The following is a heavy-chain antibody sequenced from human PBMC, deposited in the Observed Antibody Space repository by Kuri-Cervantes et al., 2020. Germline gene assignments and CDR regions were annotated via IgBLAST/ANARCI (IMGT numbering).Heavy chain of an antibody. CDR2: MYYSGST. J-gene: IGHJ5*02. D-gene: IGHD6-19*01. CDR3: ARTRIAVAGTGLRTPNWFDP. CDR1: GGSVTSSDYY. Sequence: SETLSLTCTVSGGSVTSSDYYWGWIRQPPGKGLEWIGSMYYSGSTYYNPSLKSRVTISVDTSKNQFSLKLSSVTAADTAVYYCARTRIAVAGTGLRTPNWFDPWGQGTLVTVSS. V-gene: IGHV4-39*01.